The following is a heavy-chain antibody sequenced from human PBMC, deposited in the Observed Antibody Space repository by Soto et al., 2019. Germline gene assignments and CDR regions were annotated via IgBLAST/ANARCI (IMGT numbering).Heavy chain of an antibody. CDR1: GYTFTSYG. V-gene: IGHV1-18*01. Sequence: QVQLVQSGAEVKKPGASVKVSCKASGYTFTSYGISWVRQAPGQGLEWMGWISAYNGNTNYAQKLQGRVTMTTDTSXXTAYMEMRSVRSDDTAVYYCARDQSSGWYLDWFDTWGQGTLVTVCS. CDR2: ISAYNGNT. D-gene: IGHD6-19*01. J-gene: IGHJ5*02. CDR3: ARDQSSGWYLDWFDT.